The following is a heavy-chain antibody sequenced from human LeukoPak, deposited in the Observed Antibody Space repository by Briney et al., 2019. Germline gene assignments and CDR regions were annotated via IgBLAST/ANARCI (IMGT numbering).Heavy chain of an antibody. V-gene: IGHV3-30*18. CDR3: AKDRSTGYGDY. CDR2: ISYDGSNK. J-gene: IGHJ4*02. Sequence: PGRSLRLSCAPSGFTFSNFGMHWVRQAPGKGLEWVSVISYDGSNKYYADSVKGRFTISRVNSKNMVYLQMNSLRAEDTGVYYCAKDRSTGYGDYWGQGTQVTVSS. CDR1: GFTFSNFG. D-gene: IGHD5-12*01.